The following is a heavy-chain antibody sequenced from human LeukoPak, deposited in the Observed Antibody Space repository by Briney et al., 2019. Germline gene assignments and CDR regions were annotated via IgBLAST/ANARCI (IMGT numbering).Heavy chain of an antibody. CDR1: GFTFSSYW. Sequence: GGSLRLSRAASGFTFSSYWMSWVRQAPGKGLEWVANIKQDGSEKYYVDSVKGRFTISRDNAKNSLYLQMNSLRAEDTAVYYCARDRFDDFWSGYQENWGQGTLVTVSS. D-gene: IGHD3-3*01. V-gene: IGHV3-7*01. J-gene: IGHJ4*02. CDR3: ARDRFDDFWSGYQEN. CDR2: IKQDGSEK.